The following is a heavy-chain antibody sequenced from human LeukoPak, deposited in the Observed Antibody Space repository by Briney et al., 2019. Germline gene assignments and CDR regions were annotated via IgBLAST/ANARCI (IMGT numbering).Heavy chain of an antibody. CDR2: INDTGST. CDR1: GGSFSDYY. D-gene: IGHD3-22*01. Sequence: SETLSLTCAVYGGSFSDYYWTWIRQPPGKGLEWIGEINDTGSTNYNPSLKSPVTISVDTSKNQFSLKVNTVTAGDTAVYYCARVQDYDSSGYYLGYWGRGTLVTVSS. J-gene: IGHJ4*02. CDR3: ARVQDYDSSGYYLGY. V-gene: IGHV4-34*01.